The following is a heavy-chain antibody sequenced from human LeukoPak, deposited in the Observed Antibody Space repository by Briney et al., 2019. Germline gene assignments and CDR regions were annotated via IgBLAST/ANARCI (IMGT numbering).Heavy chain of an antibody. CDR2: IYTSGST. CDR1: GGSISTDNYY. CDR3: AYYYDSSGFYPEMS. Sequence: SETLSLTCTVSGGSISTDNYYWSWIRQPAGKGPEWIGHIYTSGSTIYNPSLKSRVTISIDTSENQFSLKLSSVTAADTAVYYCAYYYDSSGFYPEMSWGQGILVTVSS. D-gene: IGHD3-22*01. V-gene: IGHV4-61*09. J-gene: IGHJ4*02.